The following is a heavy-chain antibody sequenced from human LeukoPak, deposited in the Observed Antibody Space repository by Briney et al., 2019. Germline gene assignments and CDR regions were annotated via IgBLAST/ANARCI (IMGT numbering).Heavy chain of an antibody. J-gene: IGHJ6*03. CDR3: ATNGYYCMDV. CDR1: GGSISSSTNW. CDR2: IYHSGGT. D-gene: IGHD2-8*01. Sequence: SGTLSLTCAVSGGSISSSTNWWSWVRQPPVKGLEWIGEIYHSGGTNYNPSLKSRITISVDKSQNQFSLKVNSLTAADTAVYYCATNGYYCMDVWGKGTTVTVSS. V-gene: IGHV4-4*02.